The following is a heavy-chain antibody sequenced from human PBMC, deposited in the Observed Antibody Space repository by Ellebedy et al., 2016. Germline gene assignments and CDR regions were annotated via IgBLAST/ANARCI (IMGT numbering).Heavy chain of an antibody. CDR2: INAGNGNT. V-gene: IGHV1-3*01. Sequence: ASVKVSCKASGYTFTNYAMHWVRQAPGQRLEWMGWINAGNGNTKHSQKLQGRVTMTTDTSTSTTYMELRSLRSDDSAVYYCARAFNRHSPTTKIEYWGRGTLITVSS. CDR1: GYTFTNYA. D-gene: IGHD4-17*01. CDR3: ARAFNRHSPTTKIEY. J-gene: IGHJ4*02.